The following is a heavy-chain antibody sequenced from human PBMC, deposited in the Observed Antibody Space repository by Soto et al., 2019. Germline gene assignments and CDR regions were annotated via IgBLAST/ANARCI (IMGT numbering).Heavy chain of an antibody. J-gene: IGHJ5*02. D-gene: IGHD6-19*01. CDR2: IYDSGRI. CDR1: GGSISSSGYC. V-gene: IGHV4-39*01. Sequence: PSETLSLTCAVSGGSISSSGYCWGWIRQPPGMGLEWIGNIYDSGRINYNPSLKSRLTISVDTSKNQFSLQLTSVTAADTAIYYCTRRHIGVAADSWGQGTLVTVSS. CDR3: TRRHIGVAADS.